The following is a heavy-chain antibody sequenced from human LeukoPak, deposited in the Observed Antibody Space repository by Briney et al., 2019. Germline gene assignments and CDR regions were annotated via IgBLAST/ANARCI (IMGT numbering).Heavy chain of an antibody. CDR1: GFTFSSYW. CDR2: INHNGNVN. J-gene: IGHJ4*02. D-gene: IGHD5-18*01. V-gene: IGHV3-7*01. CDR3: ARAKDTAMVDY. Sequence: GGSLRLSCAASGFTFSSYWMNWARQAPGKGLEWVASINHNGNVNYYVDSVKGRFTISRDNAKNSLYLQMNSLRAEDTAVYYCARAKDTAMVDYWGQGTLVTVSS.